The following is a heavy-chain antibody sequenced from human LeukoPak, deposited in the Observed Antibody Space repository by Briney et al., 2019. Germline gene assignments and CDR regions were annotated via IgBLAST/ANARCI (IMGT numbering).Heavy chain of an antibody. Sequence: GGSLRLSCATSGFTFSTFAMIWVRQPPGKGLEWVSSIFPSGGEIHYADSVRGRFTISRDNSKSTLSLQMNSLRAEDTAIYYCATYRQVLLPFESWGQGTLVTVSS. CDR2: IFPSGGEI. CDR3: ATYRQVLLPFES. V-gene: IGHV3-23*01. J-gene: IGHJ4*02. CDR1: GFTFSTFA. D-gene: IGHD2-8*02.